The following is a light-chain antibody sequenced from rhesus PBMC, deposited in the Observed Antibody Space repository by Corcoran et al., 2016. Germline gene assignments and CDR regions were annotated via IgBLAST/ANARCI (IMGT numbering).Light chain of an antibody. Sequence: DIQMTQSPSSLSASVGDKVTITCRASQGISSWLDWYQQKPGKGPKLLIYKGSSLQSGVPSRVSVSGSGTEFTLTISSLQPEDFATYYCLQYSSSPYSFGQGTKVEIK. J-gene: IGKJ2*01. CDR2: KGS. V-gene: IGKV1-22*01. CDR3: LQYSSSPYS. CDR1: QGISSW.